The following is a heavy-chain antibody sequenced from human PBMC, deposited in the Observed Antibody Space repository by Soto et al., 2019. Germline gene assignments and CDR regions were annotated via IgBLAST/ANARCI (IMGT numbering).Heavy chain of an antibody. CDR3: TRANWYSEY. Sequence: QVQLQESGPGLVKPSETLSLTCTVSGGSISNHYWSWIRQPPGKGLEWIEYIYYNCNTNYNPSLKRRVPMSVATSKNQISLKLSSVTAADTAVYYCTRANWYSEYWGQGTLVTVSS. D-gene: IGHD7-27*01. V-gene: IGHV4-59*11. J-gene: IGHJ4*02. CDR2: IYYNCNT. CDR1: GGSISNHY.